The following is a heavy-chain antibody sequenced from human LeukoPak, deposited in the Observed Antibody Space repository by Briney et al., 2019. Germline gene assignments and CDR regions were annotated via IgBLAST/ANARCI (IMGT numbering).Heavy chain of an antibody. Sequence: GGSLRLSCAASGFTFSSYWMSWVRQAPGKGLEWVANIKQDGSEKYYVDSVKGRFTISRDNAKDSLYLQMNSLRSDDTAVYYCAREYFDWLLSEYNWFDPWGQGTLVTVSS. CDR3: AREYFDWLLSEYNWFDP. V-gene: IGHV3-7*03. CDR1: GFTFSSYW. D-gene: IGHD3-9*01. J-gene: IGHJ5*02. CDR2: IKQDGSEK.